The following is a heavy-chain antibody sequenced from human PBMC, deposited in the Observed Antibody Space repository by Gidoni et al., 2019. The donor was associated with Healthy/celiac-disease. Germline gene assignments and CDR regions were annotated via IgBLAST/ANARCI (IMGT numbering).Heavy chain of an antibody. CDR2: ISVSGGST. CDR1: GFTFNSYD. D-gene: IGHD2-2*01. Sequence: EVQLLESGRGMVQPGGSLRPSCAAPGFTFNSYDMIWVRQAPGKGLEWVSAISVSGGSTYYADSVKGRFTISRDNSKNTLYLQMNSLRAEDTAVYYCAKTVVPAAEVQGSNWFDPWGQGTLVTVSS. CDR3: AKTVVPAAEVQGSNWFDP. V-gene: IGHV3-23*01. J-gene: IGHJ5*02.